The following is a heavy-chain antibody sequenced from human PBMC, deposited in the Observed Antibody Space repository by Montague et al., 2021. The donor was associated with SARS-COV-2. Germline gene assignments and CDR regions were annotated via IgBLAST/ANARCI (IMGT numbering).Heavy chain of an antibody. J-gene: IGHJ4*02. V-gene: IGHV2-70*01. CDR1: GFSLSTSGMC. Sequence: PALVKPTQTLTLTCTFSGFSLSTSGMCVSWIRQPPGKALEWLTLIGWDDDKYYSTSLKTRLTISKDTSKNQVVLTMTNMDPVDTATYYCARSYGTTVVTRAFDYWGQGILVTVSS. CDR2: IGWDDDK. D-gene: IGHD4-23*01. CDR3: ARSYGTTVVTRAFDY.